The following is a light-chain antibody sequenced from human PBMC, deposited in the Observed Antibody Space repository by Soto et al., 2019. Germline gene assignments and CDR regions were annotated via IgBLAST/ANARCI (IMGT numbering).Light chain of an antibody. CDR1: QSISNN. CDR2: GAS. Sequence: EMMMTQSPATLSVSPGQRATFSCRASQSISNNLAWYQQKPGQAPRLLIYGASTRATGIPARFSGSGSGTEFTLTISSLQPEDFALYYCQQYNNWPLLITFGQGTRLEIK. CDR3: QQYNNWPLLIT. J-gene: IGKJ5*01. V-gene: IGKV3-15*01.